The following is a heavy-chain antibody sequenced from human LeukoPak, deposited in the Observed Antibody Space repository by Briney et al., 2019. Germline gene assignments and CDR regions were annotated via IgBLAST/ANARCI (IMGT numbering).Heavy chain of an antibody. V-gene: IGHV3-23*01. Sequence: PGGSLRLSCAASGFTFSSYAMSWVRQAPGKGLEWVSAISGSGGSTYYADSVKGRFTISRDNSKNTLYLQMNSLRAEDTAVYYCAKDSIGSVRGVPSLFDYWGQGTLVTVSS. CDR1: GFTFSSYA. CDR3: AKDSIGSVRGVPSLFDY. CDR2: ISGSGGST. D-gene: IGHD3-10*01. J-gene: IGHJ4*02.